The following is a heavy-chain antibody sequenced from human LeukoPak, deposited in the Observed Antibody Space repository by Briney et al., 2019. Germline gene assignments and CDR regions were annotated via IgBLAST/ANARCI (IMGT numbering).Heavy chain of an antibody. CDR2: ISGSGGST. D-gene: IGHD2-2*01. Sequence: PGGSLRLSCAASGFTFSSYAMSWVRQAPGKGLEWVSAISGSGGSTYYADSVKGRFTISRDNSKNTLYLQMNSLRAEDTAVYYCAKLSLTDIVVVPAVSNWFDPWGQGILVTVSS. J-gene: IGHJ5*02. CDR1: GFTFSSYA. CDR3: AKLSLTDIVVVPAVSNWFDP. V-gene: IGHV3-23*01.